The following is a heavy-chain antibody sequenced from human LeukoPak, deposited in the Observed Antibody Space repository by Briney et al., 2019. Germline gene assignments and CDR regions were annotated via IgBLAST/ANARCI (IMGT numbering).Heavy chain of an antibody. D-gene: IGHD2-15*01. Sequence: GGSLRLSCTASGFIASSNYMSWVRQAPGKGLEWVSLIYSGGSTYYADSVMGRSTISRDKSNNTLYLQMNSLRAEDTAVYYCATGGRSGVAFESWGQGTLVTVSS. CDR3: ATGGRSGVAFES. V-gene: IGHV3-53*01. CDR1: GFIASSNY. J-gene: IGHJ4*02. CDR2: IYSGGST.